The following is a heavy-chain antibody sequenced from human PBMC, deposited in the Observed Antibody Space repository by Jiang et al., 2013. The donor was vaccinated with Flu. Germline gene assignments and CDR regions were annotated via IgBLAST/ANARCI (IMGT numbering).Heavy chain of an antibody. CDR3: ARPALRDAFDI. CDR2: XFPSDSDT. V-gene: IGHV5-51*01. Sequence: EVKKPGESLKISCKGSGYSFTSYWIGWVRQMPGKGLESMGIXFPSDSDTRYSPSFQGQVTISADKSIDTIYLQWSSLKASDTAIYYCARPALRDAFDIWGQGTVVTVSS. CDR1: GYSFTSYW. J-gene: IGHJ3*02.